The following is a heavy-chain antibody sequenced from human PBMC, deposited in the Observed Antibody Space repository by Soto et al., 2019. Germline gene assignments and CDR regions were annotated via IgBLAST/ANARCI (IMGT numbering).Heavy chain of an antibody. CDR1: GDSISSSY. CDR3: ARDAVYCISTTCFGFFDS. J-gene: IGHJ4*02. D-gene: IGHD2-2*01. V-gene: IGHV4-59*01. CDR2: IYYSGST. Sequence: PSETLSLTCTVSGDSISSSYWSWIRQAPGKGLEWIGNIYYSGSTNYNPSLKNRVTISVDTSKTQISLKLISVTAADTAVYYCARDAVYCISTTCFGFFDSWGQGTLVTVSS.